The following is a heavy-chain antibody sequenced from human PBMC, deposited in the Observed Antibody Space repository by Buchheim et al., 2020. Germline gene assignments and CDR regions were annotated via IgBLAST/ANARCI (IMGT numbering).Heavy chain of an antibody. Sequence: EVHLLESGGGLVQPGGSLRLSCAASGLTFSNYVMNWVRQAPGKGLEWVSGIIGSGGSTYYAESVEGRFMISRDNSKHTLYLQMNSLRAEDTAVYYCAKPFRNHIYYYMDVWGKGTT. D-gene: IGHD1-14*01. J-gene: IGHJ6*03. CDR1: GLTFSNYV. V-gene: IGHV3-23*01. CDR2: IIGSGGST. CDR3: AKPFRNHIYYYMDV.